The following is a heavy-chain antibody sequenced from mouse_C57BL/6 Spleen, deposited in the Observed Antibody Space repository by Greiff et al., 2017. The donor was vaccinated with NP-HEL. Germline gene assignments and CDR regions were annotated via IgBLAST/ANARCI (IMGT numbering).Heavy chain of an antibody. CDR2: IYPRSGNT. D-gene: IGHD2-3*01. V-gene: IGHV1-81*01. CDR3: ARGEDGYPAWFAY. Sequence: QVQLQQSGAELARPGASVKLSCKASGYTFTSYGISWVKQRTGQGLEWIGEIYPRSGNTYYNEKFKGKATLTADKSSSTAYMELRSLTSEDSAVYFCARGEDGYPAWFAYWGQGTLVTVSA. J-gene: IGHJ3*01. CDR1: GYTFTSYG.